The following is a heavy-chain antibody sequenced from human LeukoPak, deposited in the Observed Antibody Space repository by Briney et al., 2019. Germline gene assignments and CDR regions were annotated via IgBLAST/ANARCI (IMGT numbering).Heavy chain of an antibody. V-gene: IGHV1-2*02. CDR2: INPKSGGT. CDR3: ARGPTTPNIYSSNWIDP. D-gene: IGHD6-13*01. J-gene: IGHJ5*02. CDR1: GYTFTGYY. Sequence: GASVKVSCKASGYTFTGYYIRWVRQAPGQGLEWMGWINPKSGGTKYAQKFQGRVTMTRDTSISTVYMEVSRLRSDDTAVYYCARGPTTPNIYSSNWIDPWGQGTLVTVSS.